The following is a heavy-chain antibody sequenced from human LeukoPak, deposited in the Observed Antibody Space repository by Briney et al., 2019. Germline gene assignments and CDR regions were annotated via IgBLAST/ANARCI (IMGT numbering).Heavy chain of an antibody. J-gene: IGHJ6*03. CDR2: INHSGST. CDR1: GGSFSDYY. CDR3: ARATAALGYYMDV. D-gene: IGHD4-17*01. V-gene: IGHV4-34*01. Sequence: SETLSLTCAVYGGSFSDYYWSWIRPPPGKGLEWIGEINHSGSTNYNPSLKSRVTISVDTSKNQFSLKLSSVTAADTAVYYCARATAALGYYMDVWGKGTTVTVSS.